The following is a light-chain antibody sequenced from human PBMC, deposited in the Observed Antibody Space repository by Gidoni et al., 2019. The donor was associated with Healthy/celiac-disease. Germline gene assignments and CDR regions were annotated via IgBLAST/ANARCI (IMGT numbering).Light chain of an antibody. CDR2: LGS. V-gene: IGKV2-28*01. Sequence: DIVMTQSPRSLPVTPGEPASISCRSSQSLLHSNGYNYLDWYLQKPVQSPQLLIYLGSNRASGVPDRFSGSGSGTDFTLKISRVEAEDVGVYYCMQALQTPLTFGGGTKVEIK. CDR1: QSLLHSNGYNY. CDR3: MQALQTPLT. J-gene: IGKJ4*01.